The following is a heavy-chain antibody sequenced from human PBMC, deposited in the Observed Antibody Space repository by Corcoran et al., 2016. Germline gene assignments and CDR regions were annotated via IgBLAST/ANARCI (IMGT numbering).Heavy chain of an antibody. J-gene: IGHJ3*02. CDR1: RFTFSDYY. CDR2: ISSSGSTI. D-gene: IGHD3-3*01. V-gene: IGHV3-11*04. CDR3: ARHMNSYYDFLSGYSADAFYI. Sequence: QVQLVEYGGGLVKPGGSLRLSCAASRFTFSDYYMSWIRQTPGKGLELVSYISSSGSTIYYTDSVNGRFTISRDNAKNSLYLQMNSLRAEDTAVYYFARHMNSYYDFLSGYSADAFYIWGKGTMVTVSS.